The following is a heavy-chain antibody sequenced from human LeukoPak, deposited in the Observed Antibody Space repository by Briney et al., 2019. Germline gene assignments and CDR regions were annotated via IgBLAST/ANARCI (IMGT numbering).Heavy chain of an antibody. CDR2: IYYSGST. CDR3: ARHLRYAGIAVAGMDY. J-gene: IGHJ4*02. V-gene: IGHV4-39*01. Sequence: SETLSLTCTVSGGSISSNSYYWGWVRQPPGKGLEWIGSIYYSGSTYYNPSLKSRVTISVDTSKNQFSLKLRSVTAADTAVYSCARHLRYAGIAVAGMDYWGQGTLVTVSS. D-gene: IGHD6-19*01. CDR1: GGSISSNSYY.